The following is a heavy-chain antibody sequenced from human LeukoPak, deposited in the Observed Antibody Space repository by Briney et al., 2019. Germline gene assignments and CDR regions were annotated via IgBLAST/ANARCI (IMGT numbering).Heavy chain of an antibody. J-gene: IGHJ4*02. D-gene: IGHD6-19*01. CDR3: AKRGDSSGPAPDY. V-gene: IGHV3-23*01. Sequence: GGSLRLSCAASGLTFTSYAMNWVRQAPGKGLEWVSGISASGSNAYCADSVKGRFTISRDNSKNTLYLQMNSLRAEDTAVYYCAKRGDSSGPAPDYWGQGTLVTVSS. CDR1: GLTFTSYA. CDR2: ISASGSNA.